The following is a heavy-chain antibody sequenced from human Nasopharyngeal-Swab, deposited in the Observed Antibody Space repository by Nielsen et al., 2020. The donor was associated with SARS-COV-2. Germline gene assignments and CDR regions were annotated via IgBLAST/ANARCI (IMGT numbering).Heavy chain of an antibody. Sequence: GGSLRPPCEASGFTLSSYWRSWVGQAPGKGLEWVANIKQEGSEKYYVDSVKGRFTISRDNAKNSLYLQMNSLRAEDTAVYYCARDSFSRVGAAGSSHYYYYGMDVWGQGTTVTVSS. J-gene: IGHJ6*02. CDR1: GFTLSSYW. CDR3: ARDSFSRVGAAGSSHYYYYGMDV. CDR2: IKQEGSEK. V-gene: IGHV3-7*01. D-gene: IGHD6-13*01.